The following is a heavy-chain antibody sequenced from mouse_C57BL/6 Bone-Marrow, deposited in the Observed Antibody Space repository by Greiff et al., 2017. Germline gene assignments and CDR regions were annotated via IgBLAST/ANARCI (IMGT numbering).Heavy chain of an antibody. CDR3: ARLGEYYGYDVWFAY. D-gene: IGHD2-2*01. CDR2: TYPRSGNT. J-gene: IGHJ3*01. CDR1: GYTFTSYG. V-gene: IGHV1-81*01. Sequence: QVQLKESGAELARPGASVKLSCKASGYTFTSYGISWVKQRTGQGLEWIGETYPRSGNTYYNEKFKGKATLSADKSSSTAYMELRSLTSEDSEVYFCARLGEYYGYDVWFAYWGQGTLVTVSA.